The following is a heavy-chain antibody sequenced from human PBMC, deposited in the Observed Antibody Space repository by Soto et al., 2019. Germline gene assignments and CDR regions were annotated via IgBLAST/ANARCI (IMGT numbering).Heavy chain of an antibody. CDR2: ISYDGSNK. J-gene: IGHJ4*02. D-gene: IGHD3-22*01. Sequence: GGSLRLSCAASGFTFSSYAMHWVRQAPGKGLEWVAVISYDGSNKYYADSVKGRFTISRDNSKNTLYLQMNSLRAEDTAVYYCARDSLQLTMIVNYWGQGTLVTVSS. CDR1: GFTFSSYA. CDR3: ARDSLQLTMIVNY. V-gene: IGHV3-30-3*01.